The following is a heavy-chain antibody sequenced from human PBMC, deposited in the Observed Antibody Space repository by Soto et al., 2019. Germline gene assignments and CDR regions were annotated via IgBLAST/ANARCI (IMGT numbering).Heavy chain of an antibody. CDR3: ASGAAFYYDTSRY. CDR1: GFNFNIHA. J-gene: IGHJ4*02. D-gene: IGHD3-22*01. Sequence: GGSLRLSCAALGFNFNIHALHWIRQAPGEGLEWVAVMSPGGNSQYYADSVKGRFTISRDTSKSTLYLQMTSLRPEDTAVYYCASGAAFYYDTSRYWGQGTLVTVSS. V-gene: IGHV3-30-3*01. CDR2: MSPGGNSQ.